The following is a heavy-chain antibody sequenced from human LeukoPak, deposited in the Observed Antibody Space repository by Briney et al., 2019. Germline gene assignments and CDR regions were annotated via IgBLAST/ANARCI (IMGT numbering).Heavy chain of an antibody. V-gene: IGHV3-30-3*01. D-gene: IGHD3-22*01. J-gene: IGHJ4*02. CDR1: GFTFSTYA. CDR2: ISYDGSNK. CDR3: ARGGGREVVITDY. Sequence: GRSLRLSCAASGFTFSTYAMHWVRQAPGKGLEWVAVISYDGSNKYYADSVKGRFTISRDNPKNTLHLQMNSLRAEDTAVYYCARGGGREVVITDYWGQGTLVTVSS.